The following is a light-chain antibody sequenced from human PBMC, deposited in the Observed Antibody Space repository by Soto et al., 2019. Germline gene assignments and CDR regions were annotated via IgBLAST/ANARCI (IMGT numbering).Light chain of an antibody. Sequence: QSVLTQPASVSGSPGQSITISCTGNSSDIGGYNFVSWYQQHPGKAAKLMIYDVANRPSGVSNRFSGSKSGNTASLTISGLQAEDEADYYCCSYTSINNTLLFGTGTKLTVL. J-gene: IGLJ1*01. CDR1: SSDIGGYNF. CDR2: DVA. CDR3: CSYTSINNTLL. V-gene: IGLV2-14*01.